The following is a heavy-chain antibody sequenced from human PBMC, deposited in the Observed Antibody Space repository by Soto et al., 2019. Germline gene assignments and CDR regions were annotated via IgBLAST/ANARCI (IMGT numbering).Heavy chain of an antibody. CDR3: ARGDWNYVAY. CDR2: INPSGGST. D-gene: IGHD1-1*01. V-gene: IGHV1-46*02. J-gene: IGHJ4*02. Sequence: QVQLVQSGTEVKKPGASVKVSCKAGGYTFNNYYMHWVRQAPGQGLEWMGIINPSGGSTRYAQKLQVRVNMTRDTSTSTVYMELSSLRSEDTAVYYCARGDWNYVAYWGQGTLVTVSS. CDR1: GYTFNNYY.